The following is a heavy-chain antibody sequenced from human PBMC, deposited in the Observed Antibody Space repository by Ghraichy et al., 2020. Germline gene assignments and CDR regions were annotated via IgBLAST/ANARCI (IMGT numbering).Heavy chain of an antibody. CDR2: INHSGST. D-gene: IGHD3-10*01. CDR1: GGSFSVYY. CDR3: ARGPQYYGSGRRFDY. Sequence: SQTLSLTCAVYGGSFSVYYWSWIRQPPGKGLEWIGEINHSGSTNYNPSLKSRVTISVDTSKNQFSLKLSSVTAADTAVYYCARGPQYYGSGRRFDYWGQGTLVTVSS. V-gene: IGHV4-34*01. J-gene: IGHJ4*02.